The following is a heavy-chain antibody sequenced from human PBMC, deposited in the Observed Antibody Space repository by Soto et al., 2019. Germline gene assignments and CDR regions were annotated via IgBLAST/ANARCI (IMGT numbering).Heavy chain of an antibody. J-gene: IGHJ4*02. CDR3: ANEIRCLPGGCLDY. D-gene: IGHD4-17*01. CDR1: GFTFSSYA. Sequence: GGSLRLSCAASGFTFSSYAMSWVRQAPGKGLEWVSAISGSGGSTYYADSVKGRFTISRDNSKNTPYLQMNSLRAEDTAVYYCANEIRCLPGGCLDYWGQGTLVTVSS. CDR2: ISGSGGST. V-gene: IGHV3-23*01.